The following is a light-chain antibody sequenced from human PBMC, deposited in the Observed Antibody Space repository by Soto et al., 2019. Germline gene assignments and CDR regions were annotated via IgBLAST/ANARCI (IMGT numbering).Light chain of an antibody. J-gene: IGKJ4*01. CDR1: QSVSSSY. CDR2: GAS. CDR3: QQYGSTLLT. Sequence: EVVLSQCPGTLSLSPGEKATLSCRAGQSVSSSYLAWYQQKPGQAPRLLIYGASSRATGIPDRFSGSGSGTDFTLTISRLVPEDVAVYYCQQYGSTLLTLGGGTKVDLK. V-gene: IGKV3-20*01.